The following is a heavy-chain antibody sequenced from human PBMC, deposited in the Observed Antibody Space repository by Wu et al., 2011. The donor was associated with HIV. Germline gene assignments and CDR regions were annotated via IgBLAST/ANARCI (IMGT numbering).Heavy chain of an antibody. J-gene: IGHJ4*02. D-gene: IGHD5-12*01. Sequence: QVQLVQSGAEVKKPGASVKVSCRASGYTFTSYGISWVRQAPGQGLEWIGWIRTYNGETNYAQNLQGRVTVTTDTSTSTVYMEVRSLRSDDTAVYYCARDPPGYPYYFDYWGQGPWSPSP. V-gene: IGHV1-18*01. CDR2: IRTYNGET. CDR3: ARDPPGYPYYFDY. CDR1: GYTFTSYG.